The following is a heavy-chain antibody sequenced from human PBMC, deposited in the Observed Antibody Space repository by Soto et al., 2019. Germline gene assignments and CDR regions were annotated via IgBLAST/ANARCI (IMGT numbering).Heavy chain of an antibody. V-gene: IGHV3-30*04. Sequence: QVRLVESGGGVVQPGGSLRLSCAASGFAFNIYAMHWVRQAPGMGLEWLAVISHDGTKRYYADSVKGRVTISRDNSKSPVFVQMNSLGFEDTAVYYCVRSTGVHTPDFAYWGQGALVTVSS. D-gene: IGHD2-8*02. CDR3: VRSTGVHTPDFAY. J-gene: IGHJ4*02. CDR2: ISHDGTKR. CDR1: GFAFNIYA.